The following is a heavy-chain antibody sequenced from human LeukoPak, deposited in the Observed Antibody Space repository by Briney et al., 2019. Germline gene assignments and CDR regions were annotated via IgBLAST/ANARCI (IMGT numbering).Heavy chain of an antibody. V-gene: IGHV1-8*01. CDR3: ARNPPRTGDFNS. CDR2: MSPNNRDT. CDR1: GYTFTNYD. J-gene: IGHJ4*02. D-gene: IGHD7-27*01. Sequence: GASVNVSCKPSGYTFTNYDINWVRQAPGQGLEWLGWMSPNNRDTGYAQKFQGRVTMTRDTSTNTAYMELSGLTSEDTAVYYCARNPPRTGDFNSWGQGALVTVSS.